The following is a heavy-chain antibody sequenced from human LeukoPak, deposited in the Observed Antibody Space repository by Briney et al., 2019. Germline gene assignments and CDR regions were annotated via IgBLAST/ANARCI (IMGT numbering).Heavy chain of an antibody. CDR1: GGSFSGYY. J-gene: IGHJ5*02. CDR2: INHSGST. D-gene: IGHD3-3*01. V-gene: IGHV4-34*01. CDR3: ARGVHDFWSGYPWFDP. Sequence: SETLSLTCAVYGGSFSGYYWSWIRQPPGKGPEWIGEINHSGSTNYNPSLKSRVTISVDTSKNQFSLKLSSVTAADTAVYYCARGVHDFWSGYPWFDPWGQGTLVTVSS.